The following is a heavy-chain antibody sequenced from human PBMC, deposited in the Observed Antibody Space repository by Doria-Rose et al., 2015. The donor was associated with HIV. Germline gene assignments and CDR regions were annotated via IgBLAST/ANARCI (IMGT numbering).Heavy chain of an antibody. CDR2: FYFSGST. J-gene: IGHJ4*02. Sequence: QVQLQESGPRLVKPSETLSLTCTVSGGSFSSSYHWGWIRQTPEKGLEWIGNFYFSGSTYYNPSLKSRVTMSVDTSKTQFSLRLSSVTAADTAVYYCARDGIVRAISYFAYWSQGILVTVSP. CDR1: GGSFSSSYH. V-gene: IGHV4-39*07. CDR3: ARDGIVRAISYFAY. D-gene: IGHD1-26*01.